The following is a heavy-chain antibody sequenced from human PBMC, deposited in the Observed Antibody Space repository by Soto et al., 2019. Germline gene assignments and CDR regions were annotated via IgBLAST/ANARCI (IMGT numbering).Heavy chain of an antibody. V-gene: IGHV4-34*01. D-gene: IGHD2-2*01. CDR3: ARDSTRRGTCDI. CDR1: SGSFSVYY. CDR2: INHSGST. Sequence: SKTLSLTCAVYSGSFSVYYWTWIRQPPGKGLEWIGEINHSGSTNYNPSLKSRVTMSVDTSKNQFSLKLSSVTAADTAVYYCARDSTRRGTCDIWGQGTRVTVSS. J-gene: IGHJ3*02.